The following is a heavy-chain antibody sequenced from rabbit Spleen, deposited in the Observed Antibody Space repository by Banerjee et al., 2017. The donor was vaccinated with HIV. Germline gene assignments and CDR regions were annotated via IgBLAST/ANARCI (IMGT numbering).Heavy chain of an antibody. CDR1: GFTLSSYY. CDR2: IDPVFGTT. D-gene: IGHD2-1*01. V-gene: IGHV1S7*01. J-gene: IGHJ4*01. Sequence: QLEESAGGLVQPGGSLKLSCKASGFTLSSYYMNWVRQAPGKGLEWIGYIDPVFGTTSYASWVNGRFTISSHNAQNTLYLQLNSLTAADTATYFCVRDLGYDDYSEKGYFNLWGQGTLVTVS. CDR3: VRDLGYDDYSEKGYFNL.